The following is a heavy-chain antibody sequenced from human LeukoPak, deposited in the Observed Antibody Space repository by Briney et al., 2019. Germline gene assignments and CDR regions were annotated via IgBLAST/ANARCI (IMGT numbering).Heavy chain of an antibody. V-gene: IGHV3-21*01. J-gene: IGHJ5*02. CDR1: GFTFSSYS. CDR3: ARDASRDDRCSSISCYTRMKGKKNWFDH. Sequence: GGSLRLSCAASGFTFSSYSMNWVRQAPGKGLEWVSFISSSSSYIYYADSVKGRFTISRDNAKNSLYLQMNSLRAEDTAVYYCARDASRDDRCSSISCYTRMKGKKNWFDHWGQGTLVTVSS. CDR2: ISSSSSYI. D-gene: IGHD2-2*02.